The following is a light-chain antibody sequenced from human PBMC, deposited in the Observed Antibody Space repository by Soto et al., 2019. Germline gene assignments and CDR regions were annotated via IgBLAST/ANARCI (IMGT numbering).Light chain of an antibody. V-gene: IGKV3-15*01. Sequence: EIVLTQSPGTLSLSPGERATLSCRASQTVSSNLAWYQQRPGQAPRLLIYDASTRATDNPARFSGSGSGTEFTLTISSLQSEDFAVYYCQHYNNWPPGYTFGQGTKLEIK. CDR1: QTVSSN. J-gene: IGKJ2*01. CDR3: QHYNNWPPGYT. CDR2: DAS.